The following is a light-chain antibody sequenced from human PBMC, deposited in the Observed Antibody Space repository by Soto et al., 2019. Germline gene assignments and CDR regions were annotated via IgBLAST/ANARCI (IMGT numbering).Light chain of an antibody. Sequence: DIHLTQSPSSLSASVGDRVTITCRASQAITNNLAWYQQKPGNPPRLLMYGASYLKSGVPTRFSGSGSGTDFTLTISSLQPEDFAIYYCQQTYTTPEITFGQGTRLEI. CDR1: QAITNN. J-gene: IGKJ5*01. V-gene: IGKV1-39*01. CDR2: GAS. CDR3: QQTYTTPEIT.